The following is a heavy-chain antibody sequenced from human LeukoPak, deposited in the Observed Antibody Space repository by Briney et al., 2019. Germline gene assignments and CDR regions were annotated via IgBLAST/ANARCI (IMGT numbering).Heavy chain of an antibody. CDR2: IKQDGSEK. CDR1: GFTFSSYW. CDR3: ARDYYGSGSYYPIRWDYYGMDV. V-gene: IGHV3-7*03. D-gene: IGHD3-10*01. J-gene: IGHJ6*04. Sequence: TGGSLRLSCAASGFTFSSYWMSWVRQAPGKGLEWVANIKQDGSEKYYVDSVKGRFTISRDNAKNSLYLQMNSLRAKDTAVYYCARDYYGSGSYYPIRWDYYGMDVWGKGTTVTVSS.